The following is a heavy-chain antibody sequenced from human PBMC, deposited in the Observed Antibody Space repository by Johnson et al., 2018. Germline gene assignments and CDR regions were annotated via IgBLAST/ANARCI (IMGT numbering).Heavy chain of an antibody. V-gene: IGHV4-59*01. CDR2: VYYSGGT. D-gene: IGHD3-22*01. CDR1: GGSISSYY. J-gene: IGHJ3*02. Sequence: QVQLVESGPGLVKPSETMSLICTVSGGSISSYYWSWIRQPPGKRPEWIGYVYYSGGTNYNPSLKSRVTISVDMATHPFSLTLNSVNAADTAVYYCATTLTSYFDTSGHEVRRYSFHIWGQGTMVTVSS. CDR3: ATTLTSYFDTSGHEVRRYSFHI.